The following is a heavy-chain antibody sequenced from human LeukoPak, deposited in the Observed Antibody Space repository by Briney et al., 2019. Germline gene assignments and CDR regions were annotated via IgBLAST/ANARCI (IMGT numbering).Heavy chain of an antibody. Sequence: GGSLRLSCAASGFTFSDYYMSWIRQAPGKGLEWVSYISSSGGTIYYADSVKGRFTISRDNAKNSLYLQMNSLRAEDTAVYYCARTRTTVTDPYYFDYWGQGTLVTVSS. CDR1: GFTFSDYY. J-gene: IGHJ4*02. CDR3: ARTRTTVTDPYYFDY. V-gene: IGHV3-11*01. D-gene: IGHD4-17*01. CDR2: ISSSGGTI.